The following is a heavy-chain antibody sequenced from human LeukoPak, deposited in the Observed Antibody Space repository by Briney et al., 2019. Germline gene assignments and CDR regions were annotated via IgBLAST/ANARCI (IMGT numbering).Heavy chain of an antibody. Sequence: ASVKVSCKASGGIFSSYAISWVRQAPGQGLEWMGGIIPIFGTANYAQKFQGRVTITADESTSTAYMELSSLRSEDTAVYYCARGPTGYNWNDVSLRGYYYYYMDVWGKGTTVTVSS. CDR2: IIPIFGTA. J-gene: IGHJ6*03. D-gene: IGHD1-1*01. CDR3: ARGPTGYNWNDVSLRGYYYYYMDV. CDR1: GGIFSSYA. V-gene: IGHV1-69*13.